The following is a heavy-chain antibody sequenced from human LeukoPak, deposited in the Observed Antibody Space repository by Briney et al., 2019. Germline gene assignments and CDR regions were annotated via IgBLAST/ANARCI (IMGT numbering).Heavy chain of an antibody. D-gene: IGHD3-10*01. V-gene: IGHV3-49*03. CDR3: ARGDGSGSYSKYYYDGMDV. Sequence: GGSLRLSCTASGFTFGDYAMSWFRQAPGKGLEWVGFIRSKAYGGTTEYAASVKGRFTISRDDSKSIAYLQMNSLKTEDTAVYYCARGDGSGSYSKYYYDGMDVWGQGTTVTVSS. CDR1: GFTFGDYA. CDR2: IRSKAYGGTT. J-gene: IGHJ6*02.